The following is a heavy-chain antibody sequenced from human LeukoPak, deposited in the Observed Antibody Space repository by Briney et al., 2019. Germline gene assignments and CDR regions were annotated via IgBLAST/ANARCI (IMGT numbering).Heavy chain of an antibody. CDR2: MNPNSGNT. D-gene: IGHD3-3*01. CDR3: ARSGYYDFWSGYLWDFDY. V-gene: IGHV1-8*01. J-gene: IGHJ4*02. Sequence: ASVSVSCKASGYTFTSYDINWVRQATGQGLEWMGWMNPNSGNTGYAQKFQGRVTMTRNTSISTAYMELSSLRSEDTAVYYCARSGYYDFWSGYLWDFDYWGQGTLVTVSS. CDR1: GYTFTSYD.